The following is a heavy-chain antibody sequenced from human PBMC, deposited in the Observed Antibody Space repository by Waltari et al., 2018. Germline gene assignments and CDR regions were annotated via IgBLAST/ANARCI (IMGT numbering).Heavy chain of an antibody. V-gene: IGHV1-69*05. J-gene: IGHJ3*02. Sequence: QVQLVQSGAEVKKPGSSVKVSCKASGGTFSRYAISRVRQATGQGLEWMGGIIPIFGTANYAQKFQGRVTITTDESTSTAYMELSSLRSEDTAVYYCARPPGGYGGNNAFDIWGQGTMVTVSS. CDR1: GGTFSRYA. CDR3: ARPPGGYGGNNAFDI. D-gene: IGHD4-17*01. CDR2: IIPIFGTA.